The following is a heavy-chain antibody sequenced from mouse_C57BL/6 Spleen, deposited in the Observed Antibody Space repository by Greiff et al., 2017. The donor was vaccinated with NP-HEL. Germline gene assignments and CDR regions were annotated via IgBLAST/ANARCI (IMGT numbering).Heavy chain of an antibody. Sequence: VQLQQSGAELMKPGASVKLSCKATGYTFTGYWIEWVKQRPGHGLEWIGEILPGSGSTNYNEKFKGKATFTADTSSNTAYMQLSSLTTGDSAIYYCARLVTTGVATGFDYWGQGTTLTVSS. CDR3: ARLVTTGVATGFDY. CDR2: ILPGSGST. J-gene: IGHJ2*01. D-gene: IGHD1-1*01. CDR1: GYTFTGYW. V-gene: IGHV1-9*01.